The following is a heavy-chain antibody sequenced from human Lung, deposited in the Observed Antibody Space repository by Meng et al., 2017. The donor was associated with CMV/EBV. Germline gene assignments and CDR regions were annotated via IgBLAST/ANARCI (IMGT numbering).Heavy chain of an antibody. V-gene: IGHV4-30-4*08. CDR2: IYYSGST. Sequence: SETLSLXXTVSGGSISSGDYYWSWIRQPPGKGLEWIGYIYYSGSTYYNPSLKSRVTISVDTSKNQFSLKLSSVTAADTAVYYCARDSVPSTTYYYYGMDVWGQGTXVTVSS. J-gene: IGHJ6*02. CDR3: ARDSVPSTTYYYYGMDV. CDR1: GGSISSGDYY. D-gene: IGHD2/OR15-2a*01.